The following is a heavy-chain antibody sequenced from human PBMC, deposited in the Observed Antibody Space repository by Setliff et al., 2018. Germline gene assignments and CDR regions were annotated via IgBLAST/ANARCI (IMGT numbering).Heavy chain of an antibody. J-gene: IGHJ4*02. V-gene: IGHV1-18*04. CDR2: IGTYDANT. CDR3: ARGPLDFVVVPAAAKFDY. D-gene: IGHD2-2*01. Sequence: ASVKVSCKASGYTLSKYYMHWVRQAPGQGLEWMGWIGTYDANTIYSQKFQGRVIMTTDTSTSTVYMDLRNLRSDDTAVYYCARGPLDFVVVPAAAKFDYWGQGTLVTVSS. CDR1: GYTLSKYY.